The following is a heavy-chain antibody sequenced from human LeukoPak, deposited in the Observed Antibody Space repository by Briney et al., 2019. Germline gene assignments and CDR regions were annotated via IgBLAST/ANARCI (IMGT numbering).Heavy chain of an antibody. Sequence: ASVKVSCKASGYTFTGYYMHWVRQAPGQGLEWMGWMNPNSGNTGYAQKFQGRVTMTRNTSISTAYMELSSLRSEDTAVYYCARGPDCSSTSCSFYWLDPWGQGTLVTVSS. CDR3: ARGPDCSSTSCSFYWLDP. CDR1: GYTFTGYY. D-gene: IGHD2-2*01. CDR2: MNPNSGNT. V-gene: IGHV1-8*02. J-gene: IGHJ5*02.